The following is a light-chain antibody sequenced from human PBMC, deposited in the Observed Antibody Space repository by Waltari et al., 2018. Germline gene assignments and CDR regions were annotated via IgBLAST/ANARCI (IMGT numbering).Light chain of an antibody. V-gene: IGLV2-14*03. J-gene: IGLJ2*01. CDR3: SSYITTNTLEL. CDR2: DVS. CDR1: SSDVGSYHY. Sequence: QSALTQPASVSGSPGQSITIPCTGTSSDVGSYHYVSWYQQHPGKAPKLMIYDVSYRPSGVSNRFSGSKSGNTASLTISGLQAEDEADYYCSSYITTNTLELFGGGTSLTVL.